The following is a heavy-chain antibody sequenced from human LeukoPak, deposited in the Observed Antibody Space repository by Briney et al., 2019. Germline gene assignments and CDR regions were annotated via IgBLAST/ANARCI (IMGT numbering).Heavy chain of an antibody. J-gene: IGHJ6*03. V-gene: IGHV1-69*06. CDR1: GDTFNSNT. CDR3: ARAGDSSSVGYYXYYMDV. D-gene: IGHD6-6*01. CDR2: IIPIFDTA. Sequence: SVKVSCKASGDTFNSNTISWVRQAPGQGLEWMGGIIPIFDTANYAQKFQGRVTITADKSTSTAYMELSSLRSEDTAVYYCARAGDSSSVGYYXYYMDVXXKGTTVTV.